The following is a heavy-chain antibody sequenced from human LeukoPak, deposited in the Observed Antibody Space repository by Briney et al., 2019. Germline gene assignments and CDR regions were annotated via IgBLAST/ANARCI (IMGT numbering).Heavy chain of an antibody. Sequence: SETLSLTCTVSGGSISSSSYYWGWIRQPPGKGVEWIGSIYYSGSTYYNPSLKSRVTISVDTSKNQFSLKLSSVTAADTAVYYCARTRYYYNSRSYGAPYYFDYWGQGTLVTVSS. CDR3: ARTRYYYNSRSYGAPYYFDY. D-gene: IGHD3-10*01. J-gene: IGHJ4*02. CDR2: IYYSGST. CDR1: GGSISSSSYY. V-gene: IGHV4-39*01.